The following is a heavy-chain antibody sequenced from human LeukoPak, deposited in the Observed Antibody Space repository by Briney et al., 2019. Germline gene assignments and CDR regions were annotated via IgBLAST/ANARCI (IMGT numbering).Heavy chain of an antibody. CDR3: ARFGLDYYGSGSYYDDAFDI. D-gene: IGHD3-10*01. CDR1: GGSISSSSYY. CDR2: IYYSGST. J-gene: IGHJ3*02. V-gene: IGHV4-39*01. Sequence: PSETLSLTCTVSGGSISSSSYYWGWIRQPPGKGLEWIGSIYYSGSTYYNPSLKSRATISVDTSKNQFSLKLSSVTAADTAVYYCARFGLDYYGSGSYYDDAFDIWGQGTMVTVSS.